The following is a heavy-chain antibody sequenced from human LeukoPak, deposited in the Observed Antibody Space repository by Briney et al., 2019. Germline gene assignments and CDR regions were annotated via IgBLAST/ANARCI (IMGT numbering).Heavy chain of an antibody. CDR3: ARGIHTDVYGDYDPGDYYFDY. CDR1: GGSISSGGYC. Sequence: PSETLSLTCTVSGGSISSGGYCWSWIRQHPGKGLEWIGYIYYSGSTYYNPSLKSRVTISVDTSKNQFSLKLSSVTAADTAVYYCARGIHTDVYGDYDPGDYYFDYWGQGTLVTVSS. V-gene: IGHV4-31*03. D-gene: IGHD4-17*01. CDR2: IYYSGST. J-gene: IGHJ4*02.